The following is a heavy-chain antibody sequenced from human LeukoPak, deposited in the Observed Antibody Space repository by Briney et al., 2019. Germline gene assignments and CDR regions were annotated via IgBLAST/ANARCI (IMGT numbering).Heavy chain of an antibody. CDR3: AREGRADDNSSLNDFDI. Sequence: PGGSLRVCCAASGFIFSAYAVHWVRQAPGKGLEWVAAISYDERYTFYPDSVHGRFTVSRDNSKDTLYLQLNGLTTDDTAVYYCAREGRADDNSSLNDFDIWGQGTVVIVSP. D-gene: IGHD1-1*01. CDR1: GFIFSAYA. CDR2: ISYDERYT. V-gene: IGHV3-30*04. J-gene: IGHJ3*02.